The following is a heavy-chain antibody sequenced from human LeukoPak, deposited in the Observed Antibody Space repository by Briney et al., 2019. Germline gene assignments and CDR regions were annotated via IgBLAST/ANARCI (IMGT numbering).Heavy chain of an antibody. J-gene: IGHJ4*02. Sequence: KPSETLSLTCTLSGGSISTYYWSWIRQPPGKGLEWIGYTYHSGSTNYNPSLKSRVTISVDTSKNQFSLKLSSVTAADTAVHYCARGGGYASPIGYWGQGALVTVSS. D-gene: IGHD5-12*01. CDR3: ARGGGYASPIGY. V-gene: IGHV4-59*01. CDR2: TYHSGST. CDR1: GGSISTYY.